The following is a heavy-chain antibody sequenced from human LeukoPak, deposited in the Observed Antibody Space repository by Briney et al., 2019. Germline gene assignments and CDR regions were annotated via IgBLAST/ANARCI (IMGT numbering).Heavy chain of an antibody. Sequence: GGSLRLSCAASGFTFSNYAMGWVRQAPGMGLEWVAFIKEDGGEEHYADSVKGRFTISRDNARNLVYLQINSLRAEDTAVYYCAKDKSRDDYVWGSYRYALNGYLDYWGQGTLVTVSS. V-gene: IGHV3-7*03. CDR3: AKDKSRDDYVWGSYRYALNGYLDY. J-gene: IGHJ4*02. CDR1: GFTFSNYA. D-gene: IGHD3-16*02. CDR2: IKEDGGEE.